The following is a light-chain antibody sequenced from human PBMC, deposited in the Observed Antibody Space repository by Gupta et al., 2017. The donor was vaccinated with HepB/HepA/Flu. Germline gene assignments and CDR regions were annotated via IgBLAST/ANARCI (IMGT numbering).Light chain of an antibody. J-gene: IGKJ4*01. Sequence: DIQMTQSPSSLSASVGDRVTITCRASQSISSYLNWYQQKPGKAPKLLIYAASSLQSGVPSRFSGSGSGTDFTLTISSLQPEDFATYYCQQSDSTLLTFGGGTKVEIK. CDR3: QQSDSTLLT. V-gene: IGKV1-39*01. CDR1: QSISSY. CDR2: AAS.